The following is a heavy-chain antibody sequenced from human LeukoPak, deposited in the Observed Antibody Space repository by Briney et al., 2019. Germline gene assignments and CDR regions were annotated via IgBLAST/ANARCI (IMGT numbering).Heavy chain of an antibody. CDR3: ARDRSNYYDSSGYYIPGAFDI. Sequence: SETLSLTCTVSGGSISSYYWSWIRQPPGKGLEWIGYIYYSGSTNYNPSLKSRVTISVDTSKNQFSLKLSSVTAADTAVYYCARDRSNYYDSSGYYIPGAFDIWGQGTMVTVSS. CDR1: GGSISSYY. V-gene: IGHV4-59*01. CDR2: IYYSGST. D-gene: IGHD3-22*01. J-gene: IGHJ3*02.